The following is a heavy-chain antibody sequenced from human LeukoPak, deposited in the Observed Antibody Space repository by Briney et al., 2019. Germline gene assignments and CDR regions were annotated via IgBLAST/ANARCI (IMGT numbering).Heavy chain of an antibody. D-gene: IGHD3-3*01. CDR3: ARGRLKDYDFWSGYYTPTYYYYYMDV. CDR2: INHSGST. V-gene: IGHV4-34*01. J-gene: IGHJ6*03. CDR1: GRSFSGYY. Sequence: ASETLSLTCAVYGRSFSGYYWSWIRQPPGKGLEWIGEINHSGSTNYNPSLKSRVTISVDTSKNQFSLKLSSVTAADTAVYYCARGRLKDYDFWSGYYTPTYYYYYMDVWGKGTTVTVSS.